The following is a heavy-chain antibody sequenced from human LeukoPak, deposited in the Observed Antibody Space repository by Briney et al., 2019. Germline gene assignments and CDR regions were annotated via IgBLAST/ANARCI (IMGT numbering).Heavy chain of an antibody. CDR2: IAASSGST. D-gene: IGHD4-17*01. J-gene: IGHJ5*02. V-gene: IGHV3-23*01. CDR3: AKAAYGDYVNWFDP. CDR1: GFTFRNYA. Sequence: GGSLRLSCAASGFTFRNYAMNWVRQAPGKGLEWVSSIAASSGSTFYADSVKGRFTISRDNSKNTLYLQMNSLRAEDTALYYCAKAAYGDYVNWFDPWGQGTLVTVSS.